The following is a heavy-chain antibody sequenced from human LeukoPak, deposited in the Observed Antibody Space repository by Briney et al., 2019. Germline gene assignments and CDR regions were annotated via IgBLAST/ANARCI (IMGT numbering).Heavy chain of an antibody. Sequence: SETLSLTCAVYGGSFSGYYWSWIRQPPGKGLEWIGEINHSGSTNYNPSLKSRVTISVDTSKNQFSLKLSSVTAADTAVYYCVRLPLRITMVRGVISFDYWGQGTLVTVSS. V-gene: IGHV4-34*01. CDR3: VRLPLRITMVRGVISFDY. J-gene: IGHJ4*02. D-gene: IGHD3-10*01. CDR1: GGSFSGYY. CDR2: INHSGST.